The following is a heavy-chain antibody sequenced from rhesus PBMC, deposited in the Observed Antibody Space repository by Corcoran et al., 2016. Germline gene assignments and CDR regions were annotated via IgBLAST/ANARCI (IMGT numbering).Heavy chain of an antibody. CDR2: ISGSGGGT. J-gene: IGHJ5-1*01. CDR3: ARERYTSGSNRFDV. V-gene: IGHV4-173*01. Sequence: QLQLQESGPGLVKPSETLSLTCAVSGGSLIRNYWSWIRQPPGKGLEGIGHISGSGGGTAYNPSLKSRVTISADTSKNQFSLKLTSVTAADTAVYYCARERYTSGSNRFDVWGPGVLVTVPS. CDR1: GGSLIRNY. D-gene: IGHD6-31*01.